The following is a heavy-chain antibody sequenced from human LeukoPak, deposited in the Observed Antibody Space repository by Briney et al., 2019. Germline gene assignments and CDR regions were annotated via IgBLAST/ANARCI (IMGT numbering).Heavy chain of an antibody. CDR2: INHSGST. J-gene: IGHJ6*02. CDR1: GGSFSGYY. CDR3: ASSAFGPYYYYYGMDV. D-gene: IGHD3-10*01. Sequence: SETLSLTCAVYGGSFSGYYWSWIRQPPGKGLEWIGEINHSGSTNYNPSLKSRVTISVDTSKNQFSLKLSSVTAADTAVYYCASSAFGPYYYYYGMDVCGQGTTVTVSS. V-gene: IGHV4-34*01.